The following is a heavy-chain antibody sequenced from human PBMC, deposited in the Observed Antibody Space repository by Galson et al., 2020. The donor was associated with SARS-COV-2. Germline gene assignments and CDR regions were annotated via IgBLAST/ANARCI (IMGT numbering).Heavy chain of an antibody. CDR1: GYSVSTTNY. CDR2: VYPSGTT. CDR3: ARQGVIVLVTVPGWYFDV. J-gene: IGHJ2*01. D-gene: IGHD3-22*01. V-gene: IGHV4-38-2*02. Sequence: SETLSLTCTVSGYSVSTTNYWGWVRQPPGRGLEWIGSVYPSGTTYYNPSLTSRVTISVDTSKNQFSLRLDSVTAADTALYYCARQGVIVLVTVPGWYFDVWGRGTLVTVSS.